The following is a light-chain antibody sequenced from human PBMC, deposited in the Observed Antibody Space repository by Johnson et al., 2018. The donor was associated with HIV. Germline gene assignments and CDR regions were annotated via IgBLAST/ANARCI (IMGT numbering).Light chain of an antibody. CDR2: ENN. V-gene: IGLV1-51*02. CDR3: VGWDSSLSGYV. Sequence: QSVLTQPPSVSAAPGQKVTISCSGSSSNIGNNYLSWYQKLPGTAPKLLIYENNKRPSGIPDRFSGSKSGTSATLGITGLQTGDEADYYCVGWDSSLSGYVFGTGTTVTVL. J-gene: IGLJ1*01. CDR1: SSNIGNNY.